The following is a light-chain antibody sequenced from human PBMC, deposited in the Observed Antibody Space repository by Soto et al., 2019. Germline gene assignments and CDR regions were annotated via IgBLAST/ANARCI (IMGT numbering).Light chain of an antibody. CDR1: SSNIGAGYD. J-gene: IGLJ2*01. Sequence: QSVLTQPPSVSGAPGQRVTISCTGSSSNIGAGYDVHWYQQLPGTAPKLLIYGNSNRPSGVPVRFSGSKSSTSASLAITGLQAEDEADYYCQSYDSSLSGSNVVFGGGTKLTVL. CDR2: GNS. CDR3: QSYDSSLSGSNVV. V-gene: IGLV1-40*01.